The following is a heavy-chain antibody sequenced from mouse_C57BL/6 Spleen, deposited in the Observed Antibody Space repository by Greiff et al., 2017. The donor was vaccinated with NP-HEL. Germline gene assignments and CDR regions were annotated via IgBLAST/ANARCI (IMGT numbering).Heavy chain of an antibody. D-gene: IGHD1-1*01. J-gene: IGHJ1*03. CDR2: IYPGDGDT. CDR3: DLTVVATDWYFDV. V-gene: IGHV1-80*01. CDR1: GYAFSSYW. Sequence: QVQLQQSGAELVKPGASVKISCKASGYAFSSYWMNWVKQRPGKGLEWIGQIYPGDGDTNYNGKFKGKATLTADKSSSTAYMQLSSLTSEDSAVYFCDLTVVATDWYFDVWGTGTTVTVSS.